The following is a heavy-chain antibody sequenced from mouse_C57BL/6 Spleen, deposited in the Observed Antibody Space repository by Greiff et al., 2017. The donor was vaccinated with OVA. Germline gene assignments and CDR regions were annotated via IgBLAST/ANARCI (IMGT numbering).Heavy chain of an antibody. CDR3: ARLRPDGYYGDYFDY. CDR2: IYPRDGST. J-gene: IGHJ2*01. Sequence: VQLQQSDAELVKPGASVKISCKVSGYTFTDHTIHWMKQRPEQGLEWIGYIYPRDGSTKYNEKFKGKATLTADKSSSTAYMQLNSLTSEDSAVYFCARLRPDGYYGDYFDYWGQGTTLTVSS. V-gene: IGHV1-78*01. D-gene: IGHD2-3*01. CDR1: GYTFTDHT.